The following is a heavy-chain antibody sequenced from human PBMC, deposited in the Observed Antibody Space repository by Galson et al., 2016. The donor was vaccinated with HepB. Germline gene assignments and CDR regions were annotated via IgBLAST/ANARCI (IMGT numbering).Heavy chain of an antibody. CDR1: GFTFSSYT. V-gene: IGHV3-21*04. Sequence: SLRLSCAASGFTFSSYTMNWVRQAPGKGLEWVSSISPSSRYKHWAGSLEGRFAISRDNAKKSLYLQMNSLKSEDTAVYHCARVNAMIRDIGTLDLWGHGTLVTVSS. D-gene: IGHD3-10*01. CDR2: ISPSSRYK. CDR3: ARVNAMIRDIGTLDL. J-gene: IGHJ3*01.